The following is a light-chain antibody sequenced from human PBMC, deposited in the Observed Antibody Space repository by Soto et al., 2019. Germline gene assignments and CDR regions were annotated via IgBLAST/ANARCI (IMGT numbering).Light chain of an antibody. CDR2: GAS. Sequence: EIVMTQSPATLSVSPGERATLSCRASQSVFSKLAWYQQKPGRAPRLLIYGASSRPTGIPARFSGSGSGTEFHLTISSLQSEDFAVYYCQQYNNWPRTFGQGTKVEIK. CDR1: QSVFSK. J-gene: IGKJ1*01. V-gene: IGKV3-15*01. CDR3: QQYNNWPRT.